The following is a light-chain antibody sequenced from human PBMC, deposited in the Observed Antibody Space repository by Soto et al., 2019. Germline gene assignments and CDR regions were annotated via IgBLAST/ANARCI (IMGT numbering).Light chain of an antibody. CDR3: AAWDDSLNGGV. Sequence: SVLTQPPSASGTPGQRVTISCSGGSSNIGSNIVNWYQQLPGTAPKLLIYSNNQRPSGVPDRFSGSKSGTSASLAISGLQSEDEADYYCAAWDDSLNGGVFGGGTKLTVL. V-gene: IGLV1-44*01. CDR2: SNN. CDR1: SSNIGSNI. J-gene: IGLJ3*02.